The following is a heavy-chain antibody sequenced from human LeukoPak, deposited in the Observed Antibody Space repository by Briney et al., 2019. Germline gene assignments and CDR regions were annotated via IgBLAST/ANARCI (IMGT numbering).Heavy chain of an antibody. CDR3: ARDPGYYDSSGYSPVNYYYYYMDV. V-gene: IGHV1-46*01. CDR2: INPSGGST. Sequence: ASVKVSCKASGYTFTNYYMHWVRQAPGQGLEWMGIINPSGGSTTYAQKFQGRVIMTRDMSTSTVYMELSSLRSEDTAVYYCARDPGYYDSSGYSPVNYYYYYMDVWGKGTTVTVSS. J-gene: IGHJ6*03. D-gene: IGHD3-22*01. CDR1: GYTFTNYY.